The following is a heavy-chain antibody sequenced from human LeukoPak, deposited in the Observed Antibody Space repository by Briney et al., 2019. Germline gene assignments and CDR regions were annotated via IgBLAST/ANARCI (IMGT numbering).Heavy chain of an antibody. V-gene: IGHV1-3*01. CDR1: GYTFTTYA. D-gene: IGHD2-15*01. J-gene: IGHJ5*02. CDR2: INAGNGNT. CDR3: ARGDSGYCSGGSCRRNWFDP. Sequence: ASVKVSCKASGYTFTTYAMHWVRQAPGQRLEWIGWINAGNGNTKYSQKFQGRVTITRETSASTAYMELSSLRSEDTAVYYCARGDSGYCSGGSCRRNWFDPWGQGTLVTVSS.